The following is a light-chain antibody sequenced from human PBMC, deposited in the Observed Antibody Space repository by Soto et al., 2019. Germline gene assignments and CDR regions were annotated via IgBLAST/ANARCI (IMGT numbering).Light chain of an antibody. CDR2: GNS. J-gene: IGLJ3*02. CDR1: SSNIGAGYD. V-gene: IGLV1-40*01. Sequence: QSVLTQPPSVSVAPGQSITISCSGSSSNIGAGYDIHWYQQLPGTAPKLLSYGNSNRPSGVPDRFSCSKSGTSVSLAITRARAYAGADYFRHFYERSLGRVFGGGNKLTVL. CDR3: HFYERSLGRV.